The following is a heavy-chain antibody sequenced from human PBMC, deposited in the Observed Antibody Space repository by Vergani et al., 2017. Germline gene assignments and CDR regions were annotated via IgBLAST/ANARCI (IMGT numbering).Heavy chain of an antibody. D-gene: IGHD3-22*01. V-gene: IGHV1-69*11. Sequence: QVQLVQSGAEVKKPGSSVKVSCKASGGTFSSYAISWVRQAPGQGLEWMGRIIPILGTANYAQKFQGRVTITADESTSTAYMELSSLRSEDTAVYYCASLGSSGYYLNPGEYFQHWGQGTLVTVSS. CDR3: ASLGSSGYYLNPGEYFQH. CDR1: GGTFSSYA. CDR2: IIPILGTA. J-gene: IGHJ1*01.